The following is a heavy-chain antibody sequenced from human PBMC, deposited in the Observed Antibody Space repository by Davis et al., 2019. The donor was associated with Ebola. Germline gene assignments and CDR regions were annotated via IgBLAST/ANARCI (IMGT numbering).Heavy chain of an antibody. J-gene: IGHJ4*02. CDR1: GFTFSGSA. Sequence: GGSLRLSCAASGFTFSGSAMHWVRQASGKGLEWVGRIRSKANSYATAYAASVKGRFTISRDDSKNTVYLRMNSLKTEDTAVYYCTTTYGDYGNDYWGQGTLVTVSS. CDR2: IRSKANSYAT. V-gene: IGHV3-73*01. D-gene: IGHD4-17*01. CDR3: TTTYGDYGNDY.